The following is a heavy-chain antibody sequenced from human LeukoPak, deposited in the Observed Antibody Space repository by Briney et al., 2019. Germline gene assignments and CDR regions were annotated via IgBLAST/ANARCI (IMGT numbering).Heavy chain of an antibody. D-gene: IGHD2-2*01. CDR2: IYYSGST. V-gene: IGHV4-39*07. CDR3: ARGSGDGVPAPRRYYYYYMDV. CDR1: GGSISSSSYY. J-gene: IGHJ6*03. Sequence: PSETLSLTCTVSGGSISSSSYYWGWIRQPPGKGLEWIGSIYYSGSTYYNPSLKSRVTISVDTSKNQFSLKLSSVTAADTAVYYCARGSGDGVPAPRRYYYYYMDVWGKGTTVTVSS.